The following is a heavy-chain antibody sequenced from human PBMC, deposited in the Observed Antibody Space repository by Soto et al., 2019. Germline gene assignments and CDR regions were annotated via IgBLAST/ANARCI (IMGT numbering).Heavy chain of an antibody. CDR1: GGSISSGDYY. V-gene: IGHV4-61*08. CDR3: ARVFSDSSSFFDP. CDR2: IYYSGST. J-gene: IGHJ5*02. D-gene: IGHD6-13*01. Sequence: PSETLSLTCTVSGGSISSGDYYWSWIRQPPGKGLEWIGYIYYSGSTNYSPSLKSRVTIAIDTSKNQFSLKLNSVTAADTAVYYCARVFSDSSSFFDPWGQGTLVTVSS.